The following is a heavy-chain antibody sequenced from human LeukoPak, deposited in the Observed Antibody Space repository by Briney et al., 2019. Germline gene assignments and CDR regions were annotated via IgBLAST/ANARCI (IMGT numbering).Heavy chain of an antibody. J-gene: IGHJ6*03. Sequence: GGSLRLSCAASGFTFSSYGMHWVRQAPGKGLEWVAVIWYDGSNKYYADSVKGRFTISRDNSKNTLYLQMNSLRAEDTAVYYCAKGINYYYYMDVWGKGATVTVSS. CDR1: GFTFSSYG. CDR2: IWYDGSNK. CDR3: AKGINYYYYMDV. V-gene: IGHV3-33*06.